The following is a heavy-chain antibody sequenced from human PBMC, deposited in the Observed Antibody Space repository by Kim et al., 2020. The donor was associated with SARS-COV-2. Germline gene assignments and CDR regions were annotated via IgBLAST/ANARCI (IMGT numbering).Heavy chain of an antibody. Sequence: GGSLRLSCAASGFTFSSYSMNWVRQAPGKGLEWVSSISSSDTYIYFADSVKGRFTISRDNAKNSLHLQINSLRAEDTAVYYCARTTADVGIDFWGQGTLVTVSS. V-gene: IGHV3-21*01. D-gene: IGHD2-2*01. CDR3: ARTTADVGIDF. CDR2: ISSSDTYI. J-gene: IGHJ4*02. CDR1: GFTFSSYS.